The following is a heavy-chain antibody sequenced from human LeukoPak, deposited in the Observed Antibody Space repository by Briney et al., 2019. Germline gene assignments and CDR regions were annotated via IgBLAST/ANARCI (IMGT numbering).Heavy chain of an antibody. Sequence: SGGSLRLSCAASGFSFSNYWMHWVRQAPGKGLVWVGRISGDGMSTNYADIVKGRVTISRDNAKSTLSLQMNSLKVEDTALYYCFKVKTGFQDWGQGTLVTVSS. J-gene: IGHJ1*01. D-gene: IGHD3-10*01. CDR3: FKVKTGFQD. CDR2: ISGDGMST. CDR1: GFSFSNYW. V-gene: IGHV3-74*01.